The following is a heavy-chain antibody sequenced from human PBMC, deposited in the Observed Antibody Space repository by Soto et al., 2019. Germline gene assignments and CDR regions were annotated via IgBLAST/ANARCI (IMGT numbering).Heavy chain of an antibody. Sequence: ASVKVSCKASGYTFTGYYMHWVRQAPGQGLEWMGWINPNSGGTNYAQKFQGRVTMTRDTSISTAYMELSRLRSDDTAVYYCARDKPAYSGYDFASYYYYGMDVWGQGTTVTVSS. V-gene: IGHV1-2*02. CDR1: GYTFTGYY. D-gene: IGHD5-12*01. CDR2: INPNSGGT. J-gene: IGHJ6*02. CDR3: ARDKPAYSGYDFASYYYYGMDV.